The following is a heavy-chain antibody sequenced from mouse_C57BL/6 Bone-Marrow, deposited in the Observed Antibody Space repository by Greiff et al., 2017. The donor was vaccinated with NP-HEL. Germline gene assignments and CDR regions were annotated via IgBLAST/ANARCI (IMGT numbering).Heavy chain of an antibody. D-gene: IGHD1-1*01. CDR1: GYTFTTYP. CDR3: ASRSNFDYAMDY. Sequence: QVQLQQSGAELVKPGASVKMSCKASGYTFTTYPIEWMKQSHGKCLEWIGNFHPYNDDTKYNEKFKGKATLTVAKSSHTVYLDLTRLPSADSAVYYFASRSNFDYAMDYWGQGTSVTVSS. V-gene: IGHV1-47*01. CDR2: FHPYNDDT. J-gene: IGHJ4*01.